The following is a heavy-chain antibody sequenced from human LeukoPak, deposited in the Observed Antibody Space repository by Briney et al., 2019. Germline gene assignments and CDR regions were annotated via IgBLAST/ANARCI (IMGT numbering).Heavy chain of an antibody. CDR1: GYTFTDYY. Sequence: ASVKASCKASGYTFTDYYIHWVRQAPGQGLEWMGWINPNSGGAKYAQKFQGRVTMTRGTSITTAYMELSRLRSDDTAVYCCARELGIAVAGTKGYWGQGTLVTVSS. CDR3: ARELGIAVAGTKGY. J-gene: IGHJ4*02. CDR2: INPNSGGA. V-gene: IGHV1-2*02. D-gene: IGHD6-19*01.